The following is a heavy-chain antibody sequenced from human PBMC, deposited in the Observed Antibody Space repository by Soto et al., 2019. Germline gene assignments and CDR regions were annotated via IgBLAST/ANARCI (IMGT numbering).Heavy chain of an antibody. D-gene: IGHD6-13*01. J-gene: IGHJ4*02. CDR3: GTSSSWQNGKRFDY. CDR2: ISYDGSNK. CDR1: GFTFSSYA. V-gene: IGHV3-30-3*01. Sequence: QVQLVESGGGVVQPGRSLRLSCAASGFTFSSYAMHWVRQAPGKGLEWVAVISYDGSNKYYADSLKGRFTISRENSKNTLYLQMNSLRDEDTAVYYCGTSSSWQNGKRFDYWGQGTLVTVSS.